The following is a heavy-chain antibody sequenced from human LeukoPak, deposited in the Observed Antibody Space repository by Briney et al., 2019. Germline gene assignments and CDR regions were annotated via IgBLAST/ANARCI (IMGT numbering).Heavy chain of an antibody. CDR2: ISGSGGST. V-gene: IGHV3-23*01. D-gene: IGHD3-3*01. CDR3: AKGVVFGVVITNYYYYGMDV. Sequence: GGSLRLSCAASGFTFSSYAMSWVRQAPGKGLEWVSAISGSGGSTYYADSVKGRFTISRDNSKNTLYLQMNSLRAEDTAVYYCAKGVVFGVVITNYYYYGMDVWGQGTTVTVSS. J-gene: IGHJ6*02. CDR1: GFTFSSYA.